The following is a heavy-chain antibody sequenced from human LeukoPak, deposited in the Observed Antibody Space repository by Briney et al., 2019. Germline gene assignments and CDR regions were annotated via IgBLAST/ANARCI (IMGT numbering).Heavy chain of an antibody. CDR2: ISGSGGST. CDR1: GFTFSSYA. D-gene: IGHD2-8*01. J-gene: IGHJ4*02. V-gene: IGHV3-23*01. Sequence: GGSLRLSCEASGFTFSSYAMSWVRQAPGKGLEWVSAISGSGGSTYYADSVKGRFTISRDNSKNTLDLQMNSLRAEDTAVYYCAKGYCTNGVCYPDYWGQGTLVTVSS. CDR3: AKGYCTNGVCYPDY.